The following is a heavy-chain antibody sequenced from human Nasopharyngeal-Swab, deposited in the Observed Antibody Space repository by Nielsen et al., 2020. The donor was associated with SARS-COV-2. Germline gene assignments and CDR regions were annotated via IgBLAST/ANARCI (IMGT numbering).Heavy chain of an antibody. V-gene: IGHV4-39*07. CDR2: IYYSGST. Sequence: SETLSLTCTVPGGSISSSRYYWGWIRQPPGKGLEWIGSIYYSGSTYYNPSLNSRVTISVDTSKNQFSLKLSSVTAADTAVDYCVGSSWYGDYYYYYGMDVWGQGTTVTVAS. CDR3: VGSSWYGDYYYYYGMDV. CDR1: GGSISSSRYY. D-gene: IGHD6-13*01. J-gene: IGHJ6*02.